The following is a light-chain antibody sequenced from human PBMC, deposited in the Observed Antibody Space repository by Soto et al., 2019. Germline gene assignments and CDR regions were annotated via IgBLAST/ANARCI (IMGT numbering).Light chain of an antibody. Sequence: EIVMTQSPATLSVSPGERATLSCRASQSISSNLAWYQQKPGQPPRLLIYGASTRATGIPARFSGSGSGTEFTLTISSLQSEDFAVYYCQQYSNWPPLTFGGGTQVDIK. CDR3: QQYSNWPPLT. V-gene: IGKV3-15*01. J-gene: IGKJ4*01. CDR2: GAS. CDR1: QSISSN.